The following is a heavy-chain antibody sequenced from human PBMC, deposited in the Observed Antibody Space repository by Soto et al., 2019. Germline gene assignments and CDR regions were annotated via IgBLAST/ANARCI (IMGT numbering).Heavy chain of an antibody. J-gene: IGHJ4*02. CDR1: GYSFSNFW. CDR3: ARPGLAAAEPFDY. V-gene: IGHV5-51*01. CDR2: IYPDDSDT. Sequence: GESLKISCQASGYSFSNFWIAWVRQMPGEGLEWLGIIYPDDSDTRYSPSFLGQVTISADKSIKTTYLQWSSLKASDTAMYYCARPGLAAAEPFDYWGQGTLVTVSS. D-gene: IGHD6-13*01.